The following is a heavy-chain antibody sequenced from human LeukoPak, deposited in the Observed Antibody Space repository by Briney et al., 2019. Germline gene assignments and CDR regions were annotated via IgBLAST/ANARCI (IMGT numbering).Heavy chain of an antibody. CDR2: IYSGDTT. CDR3: ASILRSSSGYYFDY. D-gene: IGHD3-10*01. J-gene: IGHJ4*02. Sequence: GGSLRLSCAASGFTVSTNYIGWVRQAPGKGLEWVSVIYSGDTTFYADSVRGKFTISRDNSKNTLYLQMNSLRAEDTAVYYCASILRSSSGYYFDYWGQGTLVTVSS. V-gene: IGHV3-66*01. CDR1: GFTVSTNY.